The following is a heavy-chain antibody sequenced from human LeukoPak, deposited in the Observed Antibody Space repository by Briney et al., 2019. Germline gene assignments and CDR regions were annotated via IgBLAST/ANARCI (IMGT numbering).Heavy chain of an antibody. CDR2: IYYSGST. CDR3: ARDRSTYGDQARYFDL. D-gene: IGHD4-17*01. CDR1: GGSISSGGYC. Sequence: SETLSLTCTVSGGSISSGGYCWSWIRQHPGKGLEWIGYIYYSGSTYYNPSLKSRVTISVDTSKNQFSLKLSSVTAADTAVYYCARDRSTYGDQARYFDLWGRGTLVTVSS. J-gene: IGHJ2*01. V-gene: IGHV4-31*03.